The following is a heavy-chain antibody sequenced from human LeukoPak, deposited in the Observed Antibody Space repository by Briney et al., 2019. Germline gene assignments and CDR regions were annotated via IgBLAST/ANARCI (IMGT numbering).Heavy chain of an antibody. CDR2: ISSSSSYI. D-gene: IGHD3-9*01. CDR3: ARDRPTLTGYYPFDY. Sequence: GGSLRLSCAASGFTFSSYSMNWVRQAPGKGLEWVSSISSSSSYIYYADSVKVRFTISRDNAKNSLYVQMNSPRAENTAVYYGARDRPTLTGYYPFDYWGQGTLVTVSS. V-gene: IGHV3-21*01. CDR1: GFTFSSYS. J-gene: IGHJ4*02.